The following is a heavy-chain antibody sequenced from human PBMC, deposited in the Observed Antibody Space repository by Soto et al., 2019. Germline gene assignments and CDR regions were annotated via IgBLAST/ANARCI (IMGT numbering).Heavy chain of an antibody. V-gene: IGHV3-11*01. D-gene: IGHD3-3*01. CDR3: ASHYGMWSGYLSPVDY. CDR2: IDTSSTKI. J-gene: IGHJ4*02. CDR1: GYTFSDYY. Sequence: VQLVESGGDLVKRGGSLRLSCAASGYTFSDYYMSWIRQAPGKGLEWISYIDTSSTKIYYADSVKGRFTISRDNAKNSLYLEMNSLRDEDTAVYYCASHYGMWSGYLSPVDYWGQGTLVTVAS.